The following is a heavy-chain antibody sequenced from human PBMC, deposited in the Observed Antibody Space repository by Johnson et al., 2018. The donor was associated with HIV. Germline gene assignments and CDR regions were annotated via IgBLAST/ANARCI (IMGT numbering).Heavy chain of an antibody. CDR2: ISYDGSNK. J-gene: IGHJ3*02. D-gene: IGHD3-9*01. CDR3: ARDGRDLVTRGSFDI. Sequence: QVQLVESGGGLVQPGGSLRLSCAASGFTVSSYAMHWVRQAPGKGLEWVAVISYDGSNKYYADSVKGRFTISRDNSKNTLYLQMNSLRPEDTAVYYCARDGRDLVTRGSFDIWGQGTMVTVSS. CDR1: GFTVSSYA. V-gene: IGHV3-30*04.